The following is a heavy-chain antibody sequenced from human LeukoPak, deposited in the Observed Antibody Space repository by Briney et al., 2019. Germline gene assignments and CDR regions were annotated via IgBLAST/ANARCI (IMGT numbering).Heavy chain of an antibody. CDR3: ARDPGDGYNLDY. J-gene: IGHJ4*02. V-gene: IGHV1-69*04. CDR2: IIPILGIA. CDR1: GGTFSSYT. D-gene: IGHD5-24*01. Sequence: SVKVSCKASGGTFSSYTISWVRQAPGQGHEWMGRIIPILGIANYTQKFQGRVTITADKSTSTAYMELSSLRSEDTAVYYCARDPGDGYNLDYWGQGTLLTVSS.